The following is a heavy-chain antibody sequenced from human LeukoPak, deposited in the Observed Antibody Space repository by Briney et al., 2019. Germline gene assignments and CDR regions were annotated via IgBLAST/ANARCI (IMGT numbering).Heavy chain of an antibody. D-gene: IGHD6-13*01. Sequence: ASVKVSCKASGYTFTNFGISWVRQAPGQGLEWMGWISAYNGNTNYAQKLQGRVTMSTDTFTSTAYMELRSLRSDDTAVYYCARAEAAAGKDYWGQGTLVTVSS. V-gene: IGHV1-18*01. CDR1: GYTFTNFG. CDR3: ARAEAAAGKDY. CDR2: ISAYNGNT. J-gene: IGHJ4*02.